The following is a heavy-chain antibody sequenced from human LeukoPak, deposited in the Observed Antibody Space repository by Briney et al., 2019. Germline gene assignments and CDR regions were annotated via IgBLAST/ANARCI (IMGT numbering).Heavy chain of an antibody. J-gene: IGHJ3*02. D-gene: IGHD2-15*01. CDR2: IYSGGST. V-gene: IGHV3-66*01. Sequence: GGSLRLSCAASGFTVSSNYMSWVRQAPGKGLEWVSVIYSGGSTYYADSVKGRFTISRDNSKNTLYLQMNSMRAEDTAVYYCARDRCSGGSCFDAFDIWGQGTMVTVSS. CDR1: GFTVSSNY. CDR3: ARDRCSGGSCFDAFDI.